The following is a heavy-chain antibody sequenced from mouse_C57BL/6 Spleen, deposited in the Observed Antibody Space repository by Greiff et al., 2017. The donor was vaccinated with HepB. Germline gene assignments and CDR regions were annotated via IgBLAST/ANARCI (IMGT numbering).Heavy chain of an antibody. CDR3: SRGDWDVYYAMDY. J-gene: IGHJ4*01. Sequence: EVQLQQSGAELVKPGASVKLSCTASGYNIKDYYMHWVKQRPEQGLEWIGRIDPEDGETKYTPKFKGKATITADTSSNTAYMQLSSLTSEDTAVYYCSRGDWDVYYAMDYWGQGTSVTVSS. CDR1: GYNIKDYY. D-gene: IGHD4-1*01. V-gene: IGHV14-2*01. CDR2: IDPEDGET.